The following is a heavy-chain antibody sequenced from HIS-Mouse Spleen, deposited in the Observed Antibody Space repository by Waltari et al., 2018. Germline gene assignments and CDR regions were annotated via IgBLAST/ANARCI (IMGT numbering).Heavy chain of an antibody. CDR3: AREVGATYYYYGMDV. CDR2: INPNSGGT. Sequence: QVQPVQSGAEVKKPGASVTVSCKASGYTFTGSYIHLVLKAPGQGLEWMGWINPNSGGTNYAQKFQGRVTMTRDTSISTAYMELSRLRSDDTAVYYCAREVGATYYYYGMDVWGQGTTVTVSS. V-gene: IGHV1-2*02. J-gene: IGHJ6*02. D-gene: IGHD1-26*01. CDR1: GYTFTGSY.